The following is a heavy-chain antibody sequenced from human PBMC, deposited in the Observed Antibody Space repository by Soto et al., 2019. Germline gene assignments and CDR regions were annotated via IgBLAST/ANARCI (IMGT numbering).Heavy chain of an antibody. Sequence: QITLNESGPTVVKPTQTLTLTCTFSGFSFTTEGVGVAWIRQPPGKALAWLGFIYWDDAKRYSPSLKSRLTITQDTSKGEVVLTMADMDPVDTATSYCEHGLNGATCSPLDAWGQGTLVTVSS. CDR3: EHGLNGATCSPLDA. J-gene: IGHJ5*02. CDR2: IYWDDAK. D-gene: IGHD2-8*01. V-gene: IGHV2-5*02. CDR1: GFSFTTEGVG.